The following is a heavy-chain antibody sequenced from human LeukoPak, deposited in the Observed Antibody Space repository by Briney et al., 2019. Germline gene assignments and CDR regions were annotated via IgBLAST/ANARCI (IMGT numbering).Heavy chain of an antibody. Sequence: ASVKVSCKASGYTFTGYYMHWVRQAPGQGLEWMGWINPNSGGTNYAQKFQGRVTMTRDTSISTAYMELSRLRSDDTAVYYCARVTGGPPSWYFDLWGRGTLVTASS. CDR3: ARVTGGPPSWYFDL. CDR2: INPNSGGT. D-gene: IGHD3-16*01. V-gene: IGHV1-2*02. J-gene: IGHJ2*01. CDR1: GYTFTGYY.